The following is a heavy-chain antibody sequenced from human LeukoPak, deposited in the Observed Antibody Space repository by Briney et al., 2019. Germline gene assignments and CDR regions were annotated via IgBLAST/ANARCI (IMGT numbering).Heavy chain of an antibody. CDR2: ISYDGSNK. CDR1: GFTFNDYG. CDR3: AKDQKFRKDIDY. Sequence: PGGSLRLSCAASGFTFNDYGMHWVRQAPGKGLDWVAVISYDGSNKYYADSVKGRFTISRDNSNTLHLQMNSLRVEDTAVYYCAKDQKFRKDIDYWGQGTLVTVSS. J-gene: IGHJ4*02. V-gene: IGHV3-30*18.